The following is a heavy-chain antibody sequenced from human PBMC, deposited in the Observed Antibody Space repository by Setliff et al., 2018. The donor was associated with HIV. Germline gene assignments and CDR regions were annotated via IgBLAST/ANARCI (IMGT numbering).Heavy chain of an antibody. CDR2: IRGDSTSI. V-gene: IGHV3-11*05. J-gene: IGHJ6*02. CDR1: GFTFSDHY. CDR3: TRDPRLVDF. Sequence: LRLSCAASGFTFSDHYMTWIRQAPGKGLEWISYIRGDSTSINYADSVKGRFTISRDNAKNALYLQMNSLRAEDTAVYYCTRDPRLVDFWGQGTTVTVSS. D-gene: IGHD2-8*02.